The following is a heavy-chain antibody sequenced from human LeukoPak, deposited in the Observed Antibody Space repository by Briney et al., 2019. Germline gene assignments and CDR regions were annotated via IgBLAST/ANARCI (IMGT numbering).Heavy chain of an antibody. CDR1: GGSISSGDYY. V-gene: IGHV4-30-4*01. D-gene: IGHD2-15*01. CDR2: IYYSGST. Sequence: SETLSLTCTVSGGSISSGDYYWSWIRQPPGTGLEWIGYIYYSGSTYYNPSLKSRVTISVDTSKNQFSLKLSSVTAADTAVYYCARVQRYCSGGSCLHDAFDIWGQGTMVTVSS. J-gene: IGHJ3*02. CDR3: ARVQRYCSGGSCLHDAFDI.